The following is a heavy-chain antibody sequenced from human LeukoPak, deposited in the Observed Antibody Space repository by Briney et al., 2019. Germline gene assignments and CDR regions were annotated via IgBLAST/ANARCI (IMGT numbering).Heavy chain of an antibody. J-gene: IGHJ4*02. CDR1: GDSISNYY. CDR3: ARGPPPDFDY. CDR2: IYTSGST. V-gene: IGHV4-4*07. Sequence: SKTLSLTCTVSGDSISNYYWSWIRQPAGKGLEWIGRIYTSGSTNYNPSLKSRVTLSVDTSKNQFSLKLSSVTAADTAVYYCARGPPPDFDYWGRGTLVTVSS.